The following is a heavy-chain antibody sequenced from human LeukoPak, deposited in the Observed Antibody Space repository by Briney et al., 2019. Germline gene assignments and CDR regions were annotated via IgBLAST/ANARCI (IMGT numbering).Heavy chain of an antibody. CDR3: AVARHHSYMVRGVIRYYYYGLDV. D-gene: IGHD3-10*01. CDR1: GYTFTSYD. V-gene: IGHV1-8*01. Sequence: ASVKVSCKASGYTFTSYDINWVRQATGQGVEWVGWMNPNSGNTDYAQKFQGRVTMTRNTSISTAYMELSSLRSEDTAVYYCAVARHHSYMVRGVIRYYYYGLDVWGQGTTVTVSS. J-gene: IGHJ6*02. CDR2: MNPNSGNT.